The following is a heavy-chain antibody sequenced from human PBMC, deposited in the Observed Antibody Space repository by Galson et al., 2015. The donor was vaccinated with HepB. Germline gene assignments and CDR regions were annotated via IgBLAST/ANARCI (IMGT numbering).Heavy chain of an antibody. CDR2: IIPIFGTA. Sequence: SVKVSCKASGGTFSSYAISWVRQAPGQGLEWMGGIIPIFGTANYAQKFQGRVTITADESTSTAYMELSSLRSEDTAVYYCARDGTSSGSPVRDHRAFLGGTIYYYYYGMDVWGQGTTVTVSS. CDR3: ARDGTSSGSPVRDHRAFLGGTIYYYYYGMDV. V-gene: IGHV1-69*13. CDR1: GGTFSSYA. D-gene: IGHD6-19*01. J-gene: IGHJ6*02.